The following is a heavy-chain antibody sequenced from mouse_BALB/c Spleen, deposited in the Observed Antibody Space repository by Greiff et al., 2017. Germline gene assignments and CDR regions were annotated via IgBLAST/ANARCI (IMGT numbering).Heavy chain of an antibody. Sequence: VQLQQSAAELARPGASVKMSCKASGYTFTSYTMHWVQQRPGQGLEWIGYINPSSGYTEYNQKFKDKTTLTADKSSSTAYMQLSSLTSEDSAVYYCARGIFYYAIDYWGQGTSVTVSS. V-gene: IGHV1-4*02. CDR3: ARGIFYYAIDY. J-gene: IGHJ4*01. CDR1: GYTFTSYT. CDR2: INPSSGYT.